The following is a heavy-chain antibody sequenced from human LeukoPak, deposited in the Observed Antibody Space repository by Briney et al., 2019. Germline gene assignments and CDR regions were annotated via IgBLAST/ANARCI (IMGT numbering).Heavy chain of an antibody. Sequence: GGSLRLSCAPCGFTFSSYAMHWVRQAPGKGLEYVSAISSNGGSTYYANSVKGRFTISRDNSKNTLYLQMGSLRAEDMAVYYCARGSRYFDWLSGFDYWGQGTLVTVSS. V-gene: IGHV3-64*01. CDR2: ISSNGGST. J-gene: IGHJ4*02. CDR1: GFTFSSYA. D-gene: IGHD3-9*01. CDR3: ARGSRYFDWLSGFDY.